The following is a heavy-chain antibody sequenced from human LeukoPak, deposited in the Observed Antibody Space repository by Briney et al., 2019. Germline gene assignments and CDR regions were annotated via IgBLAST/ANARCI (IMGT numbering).Heavy chain of an antibody. CDR1: GFIFSSYA. CDR2: ISYDGSDQ. CDR3: ARSFSGSYPNFDY. Sequence: GRSLRLSCAASGFIFSSYATHWVRQAPGKGLEWVALISYDGSDQYYADSVKGRFTISRDNSKNTLYLQMNSLRAEDTAVYYCARSFSGSYPNFDYWGQGALVTVSS. V-gene: IGHV3-30*04. D-gene: IGHD1-26*01. J-gene: IGHJ4*02.